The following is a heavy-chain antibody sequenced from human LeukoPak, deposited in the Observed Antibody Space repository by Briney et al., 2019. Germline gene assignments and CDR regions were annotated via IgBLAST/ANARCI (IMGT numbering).Heavy chain of an antibody. CDR1: GFTFDDYA. J-gene: IGHJ4*02. CDR3: AINGGGDSGYGNLDY. CDR2: INWNSDSI. V-gene: IGHV3-9*01. Sequence: GGSLRLSCAVSGFTFDDYAMHWVRQVPGKGLEWVSGINWNSDSIGYADSVKGRFTTSRDNAKNSLYLQMNSLRAEDTAFYYCAINGGGDSGYGNLDYWGQGTLVTVSS. D-gene: IGHD5-12*01.